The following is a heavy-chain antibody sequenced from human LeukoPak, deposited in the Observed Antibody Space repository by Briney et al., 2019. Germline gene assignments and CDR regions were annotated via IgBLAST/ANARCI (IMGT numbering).Heavy chain of an antibody. CDR2: IYTSGST. D-gene: IGHD6-13*01. V-gene: IGHV4-4*09. CDR1: GGSISSYY. Sequence: SETLSLTCTVSGGSISSYYWSWIRQPPGKGLEWIGYIYTSGSTNYNPSLKSRVTISVDTSKNQFSLQLNSVTPEDTAVYYCARAQQLALFDYWGQGTLVTVSS. J-gene: IGHJ4*02. CDR3: ARAQQLALFDY.